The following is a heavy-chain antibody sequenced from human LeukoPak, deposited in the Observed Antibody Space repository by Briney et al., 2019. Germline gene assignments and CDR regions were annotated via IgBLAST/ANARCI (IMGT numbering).Heavy chain of an antibody. CDR2: IYHTRAT. CDR1: GGSVRSGSYY. V-gene: IGHV4-61*01. CDR3: AREGGGSSGYKDY. J-gene: IGHJ4*02. Sequence: SETLSLTCTVSGGSVRSGSYYWTWIRQSQEKGLEWIGNIYHTRATDYNPSLTSRVAISLDTSKNQFSLKLSSVTAADTAVYYCAREGGGSSGYKDYWGQGTLVTVSS. D-gene: IGHD3-22*01.